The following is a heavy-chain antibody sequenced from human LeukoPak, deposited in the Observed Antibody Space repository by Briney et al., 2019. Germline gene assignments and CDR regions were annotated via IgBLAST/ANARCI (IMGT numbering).Heavy chain of an antibody. CDR3: AKGTTYYYDSSGPNLSY. Sequence: GGSLRLSCAASGFTFNSHAMSWVRQAPGKGLEWVSGISGTGDSTYYADSVKGRFTISRDNSKNTLYLQMNSLRAEDTAVYYCAKGTTYYYDSSGPNLSYWGQGTLVTVSS. V-gene: IGHV3-23*01. CDR2: ISGTGDST. D-gene: IGHD3-22*01. J-gene: IGHJ4*02. CDR1: GFTFNSHA.